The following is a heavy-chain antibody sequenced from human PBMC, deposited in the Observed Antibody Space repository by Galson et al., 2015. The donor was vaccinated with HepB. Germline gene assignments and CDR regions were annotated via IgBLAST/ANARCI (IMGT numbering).Heavy chain of an antibody. J-gene: IGHJ3*02. D-gene: IGHD2-15*01. V-gene: IGHV3-23*01. CDR3: AARWSGGYCSGGSCYWGAFDI. Sequence: SLRLSCAASGFTFSSYAMSWVRQAPGKGLEWVSAISGSGGSTYYADSVKGRFTISRDNSKNTLYLQMNSLRAEDTAVYYCAARWSGGYCSGGSCYWGAFDIWGQGTMVTVSS. CDR2: ISGSGGST. CDR1: GFTFSSYA.